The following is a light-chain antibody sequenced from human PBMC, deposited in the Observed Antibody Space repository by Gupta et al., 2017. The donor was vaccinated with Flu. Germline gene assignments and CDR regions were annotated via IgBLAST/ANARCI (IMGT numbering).Light chain of an antibody. CDR1: SSDVGSYTY. V-gene: IGLV2-11*01. CDR3: SSYAGSYTLWV. CDR2: DVT. J-gene: IGLJ3*02. Sequence: QSALTQPRSVSGSPGQSVTISCTGTSSDVGSYTYVSWYQHHPGNAPKLMIFDVTKRPSGVPDRFSGSKSGNTASLTISGLRAEDEADYYCSSYAGSYTLWVFGGGTKVTVL.